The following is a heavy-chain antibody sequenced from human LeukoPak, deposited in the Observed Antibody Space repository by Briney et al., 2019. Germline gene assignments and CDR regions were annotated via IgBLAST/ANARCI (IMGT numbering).Heavy chain of an antibody. J-gene: IGHJ4*02. Sequence: GGSLRLSCATSGFTFSTFWMHWVRQAPGKGLVWVSRINHDGSSTNYADSVKGRFTISRDNSKNTLHLQMNNVRAEDTALYYCMKLPTMIIVIDTDFEYWGQGAQVTVSS. D-gene: IGHD2-21*01. CDR1: GFTFSTFW. V-gene: IGHV3-74*01. CDR2: INHDGSST. CDR3: MKLPTMIIVIDTDFEY.